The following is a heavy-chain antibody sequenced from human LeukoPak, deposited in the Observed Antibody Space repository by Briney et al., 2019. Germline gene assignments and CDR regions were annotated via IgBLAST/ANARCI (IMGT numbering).Heavy chain of an antibody. Sequence: SETLSLTCTVSGASISSSTKYWGWIRQPPGKGLEWIGSIYSSGSTYYNPSFTSRLTISLDTSKNQFSLKLSSVTAADTAVYYCVTQSYFSDSSGYPFHAFDIWGQGTMVTVSS. V-gene: IGHV4-39*07. J-gene: IGHJ3*02. CDR1: GASISSSTKY. D-gene: IGHD3-22*01. CDR3: VTQSYFSDSSGYPFHAFDI. CDR2: IYSSGST.